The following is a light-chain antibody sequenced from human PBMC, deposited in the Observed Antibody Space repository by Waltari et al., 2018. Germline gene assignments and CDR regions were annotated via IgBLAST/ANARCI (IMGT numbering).Light chain of an antibody. CDR3: MQALHTPTT. Sequence: DIVMTQSPLSLSVTPGEPASISCRSSQGLLLSTGYNFLDWYLQKPGQPPQLLISLGSDRASGVPDRFSGSGTGTDFTLKISRVEAEDVGIYYCMQALHTPTTFGPGTKVDIK. CDR2: LGS. CDR1: QGLLLSTGYNF. J-gene: IGKJ3*01. V-gene: IGKV2-28*01.